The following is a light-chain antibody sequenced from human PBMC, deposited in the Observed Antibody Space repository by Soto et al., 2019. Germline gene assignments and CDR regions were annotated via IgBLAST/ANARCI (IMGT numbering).Light chain of an antibody. CDR3: SSYTTISTRYV. CDR1: SSDVGNYNY. V-gene: IGLV2-14*01. CDR2: EVS. Sequence: QSVLTQPASVSGSPGQSITISCTGTSSDVGNYNYVSWYQQHPGKAPKLMIFEVSNRPSGVSNRFSGSKSGNTAPLTISGLQPEDEADYYCSSYTTISTRYVFGTGTKVTVL. J-gene: IGLJ1*01.